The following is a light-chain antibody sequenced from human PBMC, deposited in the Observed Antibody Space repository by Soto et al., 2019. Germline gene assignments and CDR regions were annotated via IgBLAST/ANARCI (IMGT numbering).Light chain of an antibody. CDR1: QIISSN. J-gene: IGKJ3*01. CDR2: GPS. V-gene: IGKV3-15*01. Sequence: DIVLTQSPATLSVSLGERVSLSCRASQIISSNLAWYQQKPGQIPRLLIYGPSARAAGIPARFSGSGSGTEFTLTISSLQSEDFAVYYCQQYNNWPQFTFGPGTKVDV. CDR3: QQYNNWPQFT.